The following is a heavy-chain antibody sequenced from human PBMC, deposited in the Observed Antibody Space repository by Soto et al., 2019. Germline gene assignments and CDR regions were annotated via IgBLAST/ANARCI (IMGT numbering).Heavy chain of an antibody. Sequence: PSETLSLTGTVSGGSISSSKNYWGWILQPPGKGLEWIGTISYSGSTYYNPSLNGRVIISADTSKNQFSLKLSSLTAADTAVYYCSRRYSFGSGKYGVDVWGQGTMVTVSS. CDR1: GGSISSSKNY. CDR3: SRRYSFGSGKYGVDV. V-gene: IGHV4-39*01. J-gene: IGHJ6*02. D-gene: IGHD3-10*01. CDR2: ISYSGST.